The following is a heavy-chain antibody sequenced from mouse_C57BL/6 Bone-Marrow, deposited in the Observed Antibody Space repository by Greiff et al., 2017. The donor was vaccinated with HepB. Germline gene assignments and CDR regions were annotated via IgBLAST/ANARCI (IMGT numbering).Heavy chain of an antibody. Sequence: QVHVKQPGAELVMPGASVKLSCKASGYTFTSYWMHWVKQRPGQGLEWIGEIDPSDSYTNYNQKFKGKSTLTVDKSSSTAYMQLSSLTSEDSAVYYCARSHIEFFYSNYFMDYWGQGTSVTVSS. CDR3: ARSHIEFFYSNYFMDY. CDR2: IDPSDSYT. V-gene: IGHV1-69*01. J-gene: IGHJ4*01. D-gene: IGHD2-5*01. CDR1: GYTFTSYW.